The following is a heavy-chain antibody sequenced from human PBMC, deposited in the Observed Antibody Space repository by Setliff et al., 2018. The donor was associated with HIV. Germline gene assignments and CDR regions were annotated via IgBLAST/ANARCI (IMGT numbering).Heavy chain of an antibody. J-gene: IGHJ4*02. V-gene: IGHV5-51*01. CDR2: IYPRDSDT. D-gene: IGHD1-7*01. CDR3: ATLTGTTGY. Sequence: PGESLKISCKGSGTSFTNYWIGWVRQLPGKGLKWMGIIYPRDSDTRYSPSFQGQVTISADKSISTAYLQWSSLKASDTAMYYCATLTGTTGYWGQGTLVTVSS. CDR1: GTSFTNYW.